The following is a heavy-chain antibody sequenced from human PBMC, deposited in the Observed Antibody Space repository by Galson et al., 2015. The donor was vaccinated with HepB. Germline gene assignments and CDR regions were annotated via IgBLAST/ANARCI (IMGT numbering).Heavy chain of an antibody. CDR3: ARGERDDDSGSISPSNFDL. D-gene: IGHD5-12*01. CDR2: INQDGSGR. CDR1: GFTFRICW. J-gene: IGHJ4*02. Sequence: SLRLSCAASGFTFRICWMSWVRQAPGRGLEWLASINQDGSGRYYIDSVRGRFTISRDNTKNSLDLQMSSLRAEDTAMYFCARGERDDDSGSISPSNFDLWGQGTLVTVSS. V-gene: IGHV3-7*03.